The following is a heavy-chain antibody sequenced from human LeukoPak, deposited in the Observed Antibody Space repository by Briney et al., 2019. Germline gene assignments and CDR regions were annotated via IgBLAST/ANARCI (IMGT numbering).Heavy chain of an antibody. J-gene: IGHJ5*02. Sequence: PGGSLRLSCAASGFTFDRYAMHWVRQAPGKGLEWVSLVSWDGANTYYADSVKGRFTISRDNRKNSLYLQMNSLRTEDTALYFCAKDLGGGPGDYVWGSLFSWGQGTLVTVSS. CDR2: VSWDGANT. D-gene: IGHD3-16*01. CDR3: AKDLGGGPGDYVWGSLFS. V-gene: IGHV3-43D*03. CDR1: GFTFDRYA.